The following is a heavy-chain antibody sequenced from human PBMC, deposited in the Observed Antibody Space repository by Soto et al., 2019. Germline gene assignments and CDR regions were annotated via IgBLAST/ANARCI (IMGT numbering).Heavy chain of an antibody. J-gene: IGHJ6*02. D-gene: IGHD3-22*01. CDR2: ISYDGNNK. CDR1: GSTFSSFP. Sequence: PGESGRLSCVACGSTFSSFPMHWGRQAPGKWLEGVAIISYDGNNKYYADSVKGRFTISRDNSKKTLYLQMSSLRAEDTAVYYCAKTVPSGSGDYNYFCGMDVRGQGTTVTVSS. CDR3: AKTVPSGSGDYNYFCGMDV. V-gene: IGHV3-30-3*02.